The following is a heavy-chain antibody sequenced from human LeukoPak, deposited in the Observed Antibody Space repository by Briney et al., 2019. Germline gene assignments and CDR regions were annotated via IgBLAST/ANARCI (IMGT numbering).Heavy chain of an antibody. CDR1: GYTFTGYY. Sequence: ASVKVSCKASGYTFTGYYMHWVRQAPGQRLEWMGWINPNSGGTNYAQKFQGRVTMTRDTSISTAYMELSRLRSDDTAVYYCARDPSGSHYGAFDYWGQGTLVTVSS. CDR3: ARDPSGSHYGAFDY. V-gene: IGHV1-2*02. D-gene: IGHD1-26*01. CDR2: INPNSGGT. J-gene: IGHJ4*02.